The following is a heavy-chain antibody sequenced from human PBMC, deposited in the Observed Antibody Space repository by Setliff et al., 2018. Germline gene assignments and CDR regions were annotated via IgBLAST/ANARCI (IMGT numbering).Heavy chain of an antibody. D-gene: IGHD4-17*01. V-gene: IGHV5-51*01. J-gene: IGHJ4*02. CDR1: GYTFTNYW. Sequence: PGESLTISCKASGYTFTNYWIGWVRQMPGKGLEWMGIIYPRDSDTRYTPSFQGQVTISADKSINTAYLQWNSLKASDTAIYYCARSTVTTGGDNWGQGTLVTVS. CDR2: IYPRDSDT. CDR3: ARSTVTTGGDN.